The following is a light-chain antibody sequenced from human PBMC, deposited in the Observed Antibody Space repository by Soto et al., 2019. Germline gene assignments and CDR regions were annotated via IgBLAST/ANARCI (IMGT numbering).Light chain of an antibody. CDR1: QGISGW. CDR3: HQASSFPRS. Sequence: DIQMTQSPSTLSASVGDRVTITCRASQGISGWLAWYQQKPGKAPRLLIYKASTLQTGVPSRFSGGGSGTDFTLTITNLQPEDFATYYCHQASSFPRSFGGGTKVDIK. CDR2: KAS. J-gene: IGKJ4*01. V-gene: IGKV1-12*01.